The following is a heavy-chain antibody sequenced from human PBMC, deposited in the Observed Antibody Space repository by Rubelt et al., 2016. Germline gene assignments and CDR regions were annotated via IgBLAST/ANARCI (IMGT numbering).Heavy chain of an antibody. J-gene: IGHJ4*02. CDR2: LTPNTENP. Sequence: QVQLVQSGSELKKPGASVKVSCQASGYTFTSYAMHWVRQAPGQGLEWMGWLTPNTENPTYAQGFTGRFVFSLDTSVSTAYLQISSLKAEDTAVYYCARVIAAAGRDGNYFDYWGQGTLVTVSS. CDR3: ARVIAAAGRDGNYFDY. V-gene: IGHV7-4-1*02. CDR1: GYTFTSYA. D-gene: IGHD6-13*01.